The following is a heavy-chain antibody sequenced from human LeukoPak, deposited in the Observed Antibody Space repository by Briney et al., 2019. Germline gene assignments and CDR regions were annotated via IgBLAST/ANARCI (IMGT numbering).Heavy chain of an antibody. CDR2: IYYSGST. Sequence: SETLSLTCTVSGGSVSSGSYYWSWIRQPPGKGLEWIGYIYYSGSTYYNPSLKSRVTISVDTSKNQFSLKLSSVTAADTAVYYCARETYDSSGYDWGQGTLVTVSS. J-gene: IGHJ4*02. V-gene: IGHV4-61*01. D-gene: IGHD3-22*01. CDR3: ARETYDSSGYD. CDR1: GGSVSSGSYY.